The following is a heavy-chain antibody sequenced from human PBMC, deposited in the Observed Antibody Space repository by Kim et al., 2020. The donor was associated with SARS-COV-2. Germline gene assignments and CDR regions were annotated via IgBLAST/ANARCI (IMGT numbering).Heavy chain of an antibody. CDR2: INHSGST. CDR3: ARAGPRDGITMIVVAKYGRSYYGMDV. Sequence: SETLSLTCAVYGGSFSGYYWSWIRQPPGKGLEWIGEINHSGSTNYNPSLKSRVTISVDTSKNQFSLKLSSVTAADTAVYYCARAGPRDGITMIVVAKYGRSYYGMDVWGQGTTVTVSS. CDR1: GGSFSGYY. J-gene: IGHJ6*02. D-gene: IGHD3-22*01. V-gene: IGHV4-34*01.